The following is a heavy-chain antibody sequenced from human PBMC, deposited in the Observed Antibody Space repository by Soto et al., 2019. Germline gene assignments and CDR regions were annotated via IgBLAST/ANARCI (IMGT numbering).Heavy chain of an antibody. D-gene: IGHD5-12*01. V-gene: IGHV3-30*18. J-gene: IGHJ4*02. CDR1: GFTFSSYG. Sequence: GGSLRLSCAASGFTFSSYGMHWVRQAPGKGLEWVAVISYDGSNKYYADSVKGRFTISRDNSKNTLYLQMNSLRAEDTAVYYCAKESPKVATIDYWGQGTLVTVSS. CDR2: ISYDGSNK. CDR3: AKESPKVATIDY.